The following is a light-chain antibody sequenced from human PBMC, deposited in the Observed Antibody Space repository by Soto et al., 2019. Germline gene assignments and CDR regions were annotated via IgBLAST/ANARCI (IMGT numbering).Light chain of an antibody. CDR1: QSVSSY. Sequence: IVLTQSPATLSLSPGERAALSCGASQSVSSYLAWYQHKPGQAPRLLIYDASKRATGIPARFSGSGSGTDFTLTISSLEAEDFAVYYCQQRSNWPPTWTFGQWTRVEIK. CDR2: DAS. V-gene: IGKV3-11*01. CDR3: QQRSNWPPTWT. J-gene: IGKJ1*01.